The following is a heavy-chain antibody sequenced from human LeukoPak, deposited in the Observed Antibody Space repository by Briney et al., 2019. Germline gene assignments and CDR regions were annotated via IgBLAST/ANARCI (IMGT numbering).Heavy chain of an antibody. CDR2: ISSSSLYI. Sequence: PGGSLRLSCAASGFTFSSYSMNWVRQAPGKGLEWVSSISSSSLYIYYADSVKGRFTISRDNAKNSLYLQMNSLRAEDTAVYYCARGGSYLSAFDIWGQGTMVTASS. CDR1: GFTFSSYS. V-gene: IGHV3-21*04. D-gene: IGHD1-26*01. J-gene: IGHJ3*02. CDR3: ARGGSYLSAFDI.